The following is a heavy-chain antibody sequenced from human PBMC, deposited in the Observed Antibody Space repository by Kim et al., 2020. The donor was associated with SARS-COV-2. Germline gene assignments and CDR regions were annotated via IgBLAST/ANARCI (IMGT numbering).Heavy chain of an antibody. Sequence: GGSLRLSCAASGFTFSSYGMHWVRQAPGKGLEWVAVIWYDGSNKYYADSVKGRFTISRDNSKNTLYLQMNSLRAEDTAVYYCARDEGRVVLWFGESYYYYGMDVWGQGTTVTVSS. J-gene: IGHJ6*02. CDR1: GFTFSSYG. V-gene: IGHV3-33*01. CDR3: ARDEGRVVLWFGESYYYYGMDV. CDR2: IWYDGSNK. D-gene: IGHD3-10*01.